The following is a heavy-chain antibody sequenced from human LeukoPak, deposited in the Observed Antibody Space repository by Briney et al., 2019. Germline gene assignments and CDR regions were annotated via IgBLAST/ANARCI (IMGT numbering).Heavy chain of an antibody. V-gene: IGHV1-2*02. D-gene: IGHD4-23*01. CDR2: INPNSGDT. CDR1: GYTFTGYY. CDR3: ARDYTVVTWGVGY. Sequence: ASVKVSCKASGYTFTGYYVHWVRQAPGQGLEWMGWINPNSGDTNYAQKFQGRVTMTRDTSISTAYMELSRLRSDDTAVYYCARDYTVVTWGVGYWGQGTLVTVSS. J-gene: IGHJ4*02.